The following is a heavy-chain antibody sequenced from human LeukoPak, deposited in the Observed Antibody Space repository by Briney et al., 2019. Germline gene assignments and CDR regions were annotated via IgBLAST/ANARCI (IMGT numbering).Heavy chain of an antibody. Sequence: GASVKVSCKASGYTFTSYDINWVRQATGQGLEWMGWMNPNSGNTGYAQKFQGRVTMTRNTSISTAYMELSSLRSEDTAVYYCARSHYYGSGSYYNFDPWGQGTLVTVSS. CDR1: GYTFTSYD. D-gene: IGHD3-10*01. CDR2: MNPNSGNT. J-gene: IGHJ5*02. V-gene: IGHV1-8*01. CDR3: ARSHYYGSGSYYNFDP.